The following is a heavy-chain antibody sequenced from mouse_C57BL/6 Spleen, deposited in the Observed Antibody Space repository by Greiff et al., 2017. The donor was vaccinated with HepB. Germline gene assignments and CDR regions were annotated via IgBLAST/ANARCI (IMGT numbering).Heavy chain of an antibody. Sequence: VKLQQSGAELARPGASVKLSCKASGYTFTSYCISWVKQRTGQGLEWIGEIYPRSGNTYYNEKFKGKATLTADKSSSTAYMELRSLTSEDSAVYFCARGDMVTNYFDYWGQGTTLTVSS. CDR1: GYTFTSYC. CDR2: IYPRSGNT. V-gene: IGHV1-81*01. CDR3: ARGDMVTNYFDY. D-gene: IGHD2-2*01. J-gene: IGHJ2*01.